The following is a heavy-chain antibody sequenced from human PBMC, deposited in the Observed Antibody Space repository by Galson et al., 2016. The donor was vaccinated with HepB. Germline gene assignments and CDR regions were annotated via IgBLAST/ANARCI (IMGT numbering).Heavy chain of an antibody. Sequence: CPISGDSVSSNSAAWNWIRQSPSRGLEWLGRTSYNSKWYNDYSASVKSRITINPDTAKNQFSLQLNSVTPEDTTVYYCARFYWGLRAFDIWGQGTMVTVSS. CDR3: ARFYWGLRAFDI. CDR2: TSYNSKWYN. D-gene: IGHD7-27*01. J-gene: IGHJ3*02. V-gene: IGHV6-1*01. CDR1: GDSVSSNSAA.